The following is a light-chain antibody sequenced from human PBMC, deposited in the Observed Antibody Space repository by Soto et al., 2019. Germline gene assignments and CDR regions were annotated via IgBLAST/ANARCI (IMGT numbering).Light chain of an antibody. V-gene: IGLV1-44*01. J-gene: IGLJ3*02. Sequence: QSVLTQPPSASGTPGQRVTISCSGSPSDIGRNAVIWYQQLPGAAPKLLVFGNNQRPSGVPDRFSGSKSGTSASLAISNPQSEDEAEYHCATWDDSLSRPVFGGGTKLIVL. CDR1: PSDIGRNA. CDR3: ATWDDSLSRPV. CDR2: GNN.